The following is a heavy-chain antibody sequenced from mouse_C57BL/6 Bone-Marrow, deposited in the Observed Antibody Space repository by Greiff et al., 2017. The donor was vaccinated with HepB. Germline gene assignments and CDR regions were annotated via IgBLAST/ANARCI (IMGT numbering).Heavy chain of an antibody. Sequence: VQLKQPGAELVRPGSSVKLSCKASGYTFTSYWMHWVKQRPIQGLEWIGNIDPSDSETHYNQKFKDKATLTVDKSSSTAYMQLSSLTSEDSAVYYCARVYYGSSYAYWYFDVWGTGTTVTVSS. D-gene: IGHD1-1*01. J-gene: IGHJ1*03. CDR2: IDPSDSET. CDR3: ARVYYGSSYAYWYFDV. CDR1: GYTFTSYW. V-gene: IGHV1-52*01.